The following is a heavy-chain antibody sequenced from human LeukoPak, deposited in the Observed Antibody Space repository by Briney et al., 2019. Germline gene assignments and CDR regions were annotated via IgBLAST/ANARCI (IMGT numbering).Heavy chain of an antibody. D-gene: IGHD3-16*02. Sequence: ASVKISCKASGYTFTSYGNSWVRQAPGQGLEWMGWISAYNGNTNYAQKLQGRVTMTTDTSTSTAYMELRSLRSDDTAVYYCARDGAPYDYVWGSYRYPDYFDYWGQGTLVTVSS. CDR2: ISAYNGNT. CDR3: ARDGAPYDYVWGSYRYPDYFDY. J-gene: IGHJ4*02. CDR1: GYTFTSYG. V-gene: IGHV1-18*01.